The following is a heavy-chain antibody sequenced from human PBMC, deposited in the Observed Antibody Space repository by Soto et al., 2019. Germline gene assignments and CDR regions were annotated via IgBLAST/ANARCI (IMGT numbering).Heavy chain of an antibody. CDR2: MSHSGGT. D-gene: IGHD1-1*01. J-gene: IGHJ3*02. V-gene: IGHV4-34*01. CDR1: GGFVSSGSYY. Sequence: QVQLQQWGAGLLKPSETLSLTCAVYGGFVSSGSYYWSWVRQPPGKGLEWIGEMSHSGGTHFNPSLKGRVTISVDTSKNQFSLKMSSVPAAYTALYYCARVERGTATTVVDAFDIWGPGTMVTVSS. CDR3: ARVERGTATTVVDAFDI.